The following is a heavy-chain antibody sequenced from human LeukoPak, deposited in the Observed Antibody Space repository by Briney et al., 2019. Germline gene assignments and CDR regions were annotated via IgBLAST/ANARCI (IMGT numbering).Heavy chain of an antibody. V-gene: IGHV3-66*01. D-gene: IGHD2-2*01. Sequence: GGSLRLSCAASGFTVSGNYMSWVRQAPGKGPEWVSIVYSDDTTYYADSVKGRFTISRDTSKNTVYLQVNSVRAEDTAVYYCARALPASSHTSFDYWGQGTRVTVSS. J-gene: IGHJ4*02. CDR1: GFTVSGNY. CDR2: VYSDDTT. CDR3: ARALPASSHTSFDY.